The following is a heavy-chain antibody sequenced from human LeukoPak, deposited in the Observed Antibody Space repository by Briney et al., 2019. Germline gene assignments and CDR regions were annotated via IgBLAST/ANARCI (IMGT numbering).Heavy chain of an antibody. CDR1: GFTFSSYA. J-gene: IGHJ4*02. V-gene: IGHV3-23*01. Sequence: GGSLRLSCVASGFTFSSYAMSWVRQAPGKGLGWVSDISGSGDSTYYADSVKGRFTISRDNSKNTLHLQMNSLRAEDTAVYYCAKDRARGGTTDFDYWGQGTLVTVSS. CDR3: AKDRARGGTTDFDY. CDR2: ISGSGDST. D-gene: IGHD1-7*01.